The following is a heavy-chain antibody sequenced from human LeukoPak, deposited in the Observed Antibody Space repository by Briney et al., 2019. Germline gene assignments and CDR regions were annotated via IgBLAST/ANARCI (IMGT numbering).Heavy chain of an antibody. Sequence: SVKVSCKASGYTFTNYAITWVRQAPGQGLEWMGWISAYNGNTNYAQKLQGRVTLTTDTSTSTAYMELRSLRSDDTAVYYCARSAQYYYDSSGYYHWGQGTLVTVPS. CDR1: GYTFTNYA. CDR3: ARSAQYYYDSSGYYH. V-gene: IGHV1-18*01. J-gene: IGHJ4*02. D-gene: IGHD3-22*01. CDR2: ISAYNGNT.